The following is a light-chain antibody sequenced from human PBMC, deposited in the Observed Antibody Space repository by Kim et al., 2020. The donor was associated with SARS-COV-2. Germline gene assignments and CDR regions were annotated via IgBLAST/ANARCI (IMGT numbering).Light chain of an antibody. CDR3: SSYAGSNNLV. Sequence: QSALTQPPSASGSPGQSVTISCTGTRSDVGAYNYVSWYQQHPGNAPKLMIYEVSNRPSGLPDRFSGSKSGNTASLTVSGLQAEDEADYYCSSYAGSNNLVFGGGTQLTVL. J-gene: IGLJ3*02. CDR2: EVS. CDR1: RSDVGAYNY. V-gene: IGLV2-8*01.